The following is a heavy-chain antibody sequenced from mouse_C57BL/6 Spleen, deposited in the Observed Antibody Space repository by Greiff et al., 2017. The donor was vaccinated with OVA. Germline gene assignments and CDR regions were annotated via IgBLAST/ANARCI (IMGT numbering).Heavy chain of an antibody. V-gene: IGHV1-55*01. D-gene: IGHD1-1*01. CDR2: IYPGSGST. J-gene: IGHJ4*01. CDR3: ARSIYGSSYGGAMDY. CDR1: GYTFTSYW. Sequence: QVQLQQPGAELVKPGASVKMSCKASGYTFTSYWITWVKQRPGQGLEWIGDIYPGSGSTNYNEKFKSKATLTVDTSSSTAYMQLSSLTSEDSAVYYCARSIYGSSYGGAMDYWGQGTSVTVSS.